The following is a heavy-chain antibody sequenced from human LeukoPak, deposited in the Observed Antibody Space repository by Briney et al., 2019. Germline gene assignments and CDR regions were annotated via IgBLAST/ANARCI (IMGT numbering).Heavy chain of an antibody. D-gene: IGHD3/OR15-3a*01. V-gene: IGHV4-39*01. CDR3: ARQTGSGLFILP. J-gene: IGHJ4*02. CDR1: GVSISSSYSY. CDR2: IYYTGNT. Sequence: SETLSLTCTVSGVSISSSYSYWGWIRQPPGMRLEWIGSIYYTGNTYYNASLKSQVSISIDTSKNQFSLKLTSVTAADTAVYYCARQTGSGLFILPGGQGTLVTVSS.